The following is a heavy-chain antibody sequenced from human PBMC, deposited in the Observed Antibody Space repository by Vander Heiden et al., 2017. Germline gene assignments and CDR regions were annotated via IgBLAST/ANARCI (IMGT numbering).Heavy chain of an antibody. J-gene: IGHJ4*02. Sequence: EVQLVESGGGLVQPGGSLRLSCAASGFTFSSYWMSWVRQAPGKGLEWVANIKQDGSEKYYVDAVKGRFTISRDNAKNSLYLQMNSLRAEDTAVYYCARGQYSGLWSGYVFDYWGQGTLVTVSS. CDR2: IKQDGSEK. V-gene: IGHV3-7*04. D-gene: IGHD3-3*01. CDR1: GFTFSSYW. CDR3: ARGQYSGLWSGYVFDY.